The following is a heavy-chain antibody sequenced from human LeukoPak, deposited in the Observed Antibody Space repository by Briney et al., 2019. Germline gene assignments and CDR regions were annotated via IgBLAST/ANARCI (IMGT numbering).Heavy chain of an antibody. D-gene: IGHD2-2*01. CDR2: ISSSSSYI. CDR1: GFTFSSYS. V-gene: IGHV3-21*01. J-gene: IGHJ5*02. CDR3: ARVPAAARGS. Sequence: GGSLRLSCSASGFTFSSYSMNWVRQAPGKGLEWVSSISSSSSYIYYADSVKGRFTISRDNAKNSLYLQMNSLRAEDTAVYYCARVPAAARGSWGQGTLVTVSS.